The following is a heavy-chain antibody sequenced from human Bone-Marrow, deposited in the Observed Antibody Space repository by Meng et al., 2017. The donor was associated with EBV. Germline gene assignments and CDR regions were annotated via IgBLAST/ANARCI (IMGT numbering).Heavy chain of an antibody. CDR3: ARDARFGGIIVYYFDY. CDR1: GFTFSSYA. J-gene: IGHJ4*02. V-gene: IGHV3-30-3*01. D-gene: IGHD2/OR15-2a*01. Sequence: QVQLVESGGGVVQPGRSLRLSCAASGFTFSSYAMHWVRQAPGKGLEWVAVISYDGSNKYYADSVKGRFSISRDNSKNTLYLQMNSLRAEDTAVYYCARDARFGGIIVYYFDYWGQGTLVTVSS. CDR2: ISYDGSNK.